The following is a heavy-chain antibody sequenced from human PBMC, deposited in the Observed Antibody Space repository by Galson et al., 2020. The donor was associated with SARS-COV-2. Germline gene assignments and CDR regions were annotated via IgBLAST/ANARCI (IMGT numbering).Heavy chain of an antibody. Sequence: GESLKISCAASGFSFSSYWMHWVRRAPGEGLVWVSRTNEHGSITNYADSVRGRFTISRDNAKNTLYLQMNSLRAEDTAIYYCARDLGGAASDGGQGTLVTVTS. V-gene: IGHV3-74*01. J-gene: IGHJ4*02. CDR3: ARDLGGAASD. CDR2: TNEHGSIT. CDR1: GFSFSSYW. D-gene: IGHD2-15*01.